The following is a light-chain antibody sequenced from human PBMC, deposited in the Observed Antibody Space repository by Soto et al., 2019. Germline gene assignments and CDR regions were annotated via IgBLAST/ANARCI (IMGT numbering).Light chain of an antibody. CDR2: EVS. Sequence: QSVLTQPASVSGSPGQSITISCTGASSDIGNYNYVSWYQQHPGKAPKLMIYEVSNRPSGVSNRFSGSKSGNTASLTISGLQAEDEADYYCSSYTSGSTLNYVFGTGTKV. CDR1: SSDIGNYNY. J-gene: IGLJ1*01. CDR3: SSYTSGSTLNYV. V-gene: IGLV2-14*01.